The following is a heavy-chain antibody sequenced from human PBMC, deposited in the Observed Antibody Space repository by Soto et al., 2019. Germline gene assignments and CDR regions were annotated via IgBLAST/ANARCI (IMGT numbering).Heavy chain of an antibody. CDR2: ISAYNGNT. Sequence: QVQLVQSGPEVNKPGASVKVSCKASGYTFASYCISWVRQAPGQGLEWMGWISAYNGNTNYAQKLQGRVTMTTDTSTSPAYMELRSLRSDDTAGYYCARDAGVSGELYYWGPGTRVTVSS. D-gene: IGHD1-7*01. V-gene: IGHV1-18*01. CDR1: GYTFASYC. CDR3: ARDAGVSGELYY. J-gene: IGHJ4*02.